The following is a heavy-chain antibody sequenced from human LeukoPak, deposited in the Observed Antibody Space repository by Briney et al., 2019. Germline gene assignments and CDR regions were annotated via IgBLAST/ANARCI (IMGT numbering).Heavy chain of an antibody. Sequence: GGSLRLSCAASGFTFSRYWMTWVRQSPGKGLEWVANINQDGSEKYYGDSVTGRFTISRDNAENSLFLQMNSLRADDTGVYYCARAREAPANVFPDHWGQGVVVAVSS. CDR1: GFTFSRYW. D-gene: IGHD2-15*01. CDR3: ARAREAPANVFPDH. CDR2: INQDGSEK. J-gene: IGHJ4*02. V-gene: IGHV3-7*01.